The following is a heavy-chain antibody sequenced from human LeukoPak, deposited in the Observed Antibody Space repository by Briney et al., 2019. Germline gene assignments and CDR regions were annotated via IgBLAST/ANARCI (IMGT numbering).Heavy chain of an antibody. V-gene: IGHV1-2*02. J-gene: IGHJ6*02. CDR1: RYTFTGYY. CDR2: INPNSGGT. CDR3: TRATSVVVPAADHYYYGMDV. D-gene: IGHD2-2*01. Sequence: GASVKVSCKASRYTFTGYYIHWVRQAPGQGLEWMGWINPNSGGTDYAQKFQGRVTMTRDTSLSTAYMELSRLRSDDTAVYYCTRATSVVVPAADHYYYGMDVWGQGTTATVSS.